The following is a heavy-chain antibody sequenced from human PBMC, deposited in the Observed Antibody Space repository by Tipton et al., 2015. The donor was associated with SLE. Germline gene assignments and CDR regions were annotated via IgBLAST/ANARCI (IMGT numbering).Heavy chain of an antibody. V-gene: IGHV5-51*03. CDR2: IYPADSDT. J-gene: IGHJ4*02. D-gene: IGHD1-1*01. Sequence: QLVQSGAEVKEPGESLKISCRASGYSFTNYWIAWVRQMPGKGLEWMGIIYPADSDTRYSPSFQGQVTISVDKSINTAYLQWSSLKASDTAIYYCAKGTTEGGFDFWGQGTMVTVSS. CDR3: AKGTTEGGFDF. CDR1: GYSFTNYW.